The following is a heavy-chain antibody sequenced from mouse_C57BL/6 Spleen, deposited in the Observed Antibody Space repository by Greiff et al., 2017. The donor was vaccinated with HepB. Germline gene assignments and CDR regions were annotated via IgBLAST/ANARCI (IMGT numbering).Heavy chain of an antibody. CDR1: GYTFTSYW. V-gene: IGHV1-61*01. J-gene: IGHJ2*01. CDR2: IYPSDSET. CDR3: ARMKDWDYFDY. D-gene: IGHD4-1*01. Sequence: QVQLQQSGAELVRPGSSVKLSCKASGYTFTSYWMDWVKQRPGQGLEWIGNIYPSDSETHYNQKFKDKATLTVDKSSSTAYMQLSSLTSEDSAVYYCARMKDWDYFDYWGQGTTLTVSS.